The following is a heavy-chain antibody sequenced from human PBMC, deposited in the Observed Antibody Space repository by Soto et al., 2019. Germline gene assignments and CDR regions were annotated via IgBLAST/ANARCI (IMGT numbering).Heavy chain of an antibody. CDR2: ISGSGGST. CDR1: GLTFSNYA. J-gene: IGHJ4*02. V-gene: IGHV3-23*01. CDR3: AKGDSGYRYSVSYYFGF. D-gene: IGHD3-10*01. Sequence: EVQLLESGGDLVKPGGSLRLSCAASGLTFSNYAMNWVRQAPGKGLEWVSAISGSGGSTHYADSVKGRFTISRDISKNMVYLQMNRLRAEDTAIYYCAKGDSGYRYSVSYYFGFWGQGALVNVS.